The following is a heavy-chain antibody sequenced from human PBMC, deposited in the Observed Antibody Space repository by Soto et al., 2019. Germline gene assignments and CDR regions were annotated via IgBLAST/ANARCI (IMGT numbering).Heavy chain of an antibody. CDR3: ARVKLGSYDWVDP. CDR2: INPAGGRT. V-gene: IGHV3-74*01. Sequence: QLVESGGGLVQPGGSLRLSCAASGFTFSSYWLHWVRQAPGEGLVWVSRINPAGGRTNYADFVKGRFTISRDNAKNTLYLQMDSLRAEDTAVYYCARVKLGSYDWVDPWGQGTLVTVSS. CDR1: GFTFSSYW. J-gene: IGHJ5*02. D-gene: IGHD3-16*01.